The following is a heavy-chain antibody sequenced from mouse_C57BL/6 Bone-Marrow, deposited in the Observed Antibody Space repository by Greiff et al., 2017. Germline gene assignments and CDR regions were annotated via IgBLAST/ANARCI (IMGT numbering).Heavy chain of an antibody. CDR3: AKNGGGGWFAY. Sequence: VQGVESGPGLVQPSQSLSITCTVSGFSLTSYGVHWVRQSPGKGLEWLGVIWRGGSTDYKAAFMSGLSITKDNSKSQVFFKMNSLQADDTAIYYCAKNGGGGWFAYWGQGTLVTVSA. V-gene: IGHV2-5*01. CDR2: IWRGGST. D-gene: IGHD1-1*02. J-gene: IGHJ3*01. CDR1: GFSLTSYG.